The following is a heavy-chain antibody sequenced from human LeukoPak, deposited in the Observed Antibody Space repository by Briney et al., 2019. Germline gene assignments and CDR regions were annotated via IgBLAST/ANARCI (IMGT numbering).Heavy chain of an antibody. CDR1: GFTFSTYA. D-gene: IGHD3-10*01. CDR3: AKAPYGSGSYYIYYFDY. Sequence: GGSLRLSCAASGFTFSTYAMSWVRQAPGKGLECVSDTSGSGGLTYYADSVKGRFTISRDNSKNTLYLQMNSLRAEDTAVYYCAKAPYGSGSYYIYYFDYWGQGTLVTVSS. J-gene: IGHJ4*02. CDR2: TSGSGGLT. V-gene: IGHV3-23*01.